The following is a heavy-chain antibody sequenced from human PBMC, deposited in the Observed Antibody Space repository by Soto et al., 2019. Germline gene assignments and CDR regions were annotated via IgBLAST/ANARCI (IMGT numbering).Heavy chain of an antibody. CDR3: ARESITIFGVAAPDFDY. CDR1: GGSISRGGYY. J-gene: IGHJ4*02. Sequence: SETLSLTCTVSGGSISRGGYYWSWISQHPGKGLEWIGYIYYSGGTYYNPSLMSRVTISVDTPKNQFSLKLSSVTAADTAVYYCARESITIFGVAAPDFDYLGQGTLVAISS. D-gene: IGHD3-3*01. V-gene: IGHV4-31*03. CDR2: IYYSGGT.